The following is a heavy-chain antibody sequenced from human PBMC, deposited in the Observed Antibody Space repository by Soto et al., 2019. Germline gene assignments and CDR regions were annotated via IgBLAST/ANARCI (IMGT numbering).Heavy chain of an antibody. D-gene: IGHD6-19*01. J-gene: IGHJ1*01. Sequence: PSETLSLTCTVSGGSISSYYWSWIRQPPGKGLEWIGYIYYSGSTYYNPSLKSRVTISVDTSKNQFSLKLSSVTAADTAVYYCARAVRTLEYFQHWGQGTLVTVSS. V-gene: IGHV4-59*08. CDR2: IYYSGST. CDR1: GGSISSYY. CDR3: ARAVRTLEYFQH.